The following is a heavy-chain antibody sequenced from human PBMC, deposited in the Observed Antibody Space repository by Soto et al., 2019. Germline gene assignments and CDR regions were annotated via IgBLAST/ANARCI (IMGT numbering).Heavy chain of an antibody. Sequence: ASETLSLTCSVSGGSINSYWWSWIRQPAGKGLEWIGRVYSSGTTDYNPSLNSRATLSVETSKNQFSLKLTSVTAADTAVYYCARDIGSYAYGEGYWGQGIQVT. CDR2: VYSSGTT. CDR3: ARDIGSYAYGEGY. D-gene: IGHD3-10*01. V-gene: IGHV4-4*07. J-gene: IGHJ4*02. CDR1: GGSINSYW.